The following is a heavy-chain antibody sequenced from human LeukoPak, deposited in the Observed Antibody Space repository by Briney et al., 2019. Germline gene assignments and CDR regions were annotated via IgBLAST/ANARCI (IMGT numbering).Heavy chain of an antibody. D-gene: IGHD3-10*01. CDR2: INHSGST. Sequence: SETLSLTCAVYGGSFSNHYWTWIRQPPWKGLEWIGEINHSGSTNYSLSLKSRVTISIDTSKNQFSLKLSSVTAADTAVYYCARTGRITMIRGVVLVWGQGTLVTVSS. CDR1: GGSFSNHY. J-gene: IGHJ4*02. V-gene: IGHV4-34*01. CDR3: ARTGRITMIRGVVLV.